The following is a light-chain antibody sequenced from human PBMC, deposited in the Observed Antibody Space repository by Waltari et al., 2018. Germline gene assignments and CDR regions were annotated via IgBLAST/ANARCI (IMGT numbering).Light chain of an antibody. CDR3: QQYNSYWWT. V-gene: IGKV1-5*03. CDR1: RSISTW. CDR2: KAS. Sequence: DIQMTQSPSTLSASVGDRVTITCLASRSISTWVAWYQQKPGKAPKLLISKASSLESGVPSRFSGSGSGTDFTLTISSLQPEDFATYYCQQYNSYWWTFGQGTKVEIK. J-gene: IGKJ1*01.